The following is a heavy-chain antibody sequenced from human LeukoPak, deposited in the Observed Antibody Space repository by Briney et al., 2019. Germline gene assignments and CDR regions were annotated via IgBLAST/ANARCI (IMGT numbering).Heavy chain of an antibody. CDR1: GFTFSSYA. Sequence: GGSLRLSCAASGFTFSSYAMSWVRQAPGKGLEWVSDISASAGSTFYADSVKDRFTISRDNSKNTLYVQMNSLRAEDTAVYYCAKKESTVTTFFENWGQGTLVTVSS. D-gene: IGHD4-17*01. CDR2: ISASAGST. V-gene: IGHV3-23*01. J-gene: IGHJ4*02. CDR3: AKKESTVTTFFEN.